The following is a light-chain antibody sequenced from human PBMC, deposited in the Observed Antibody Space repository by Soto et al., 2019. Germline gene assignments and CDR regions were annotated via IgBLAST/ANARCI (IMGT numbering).Light chain of an antibody. CDR1: SSNIGNNY. Sequence: QSVLTQPHSVSASPGQKVTISFSGSSSNIGNNYVSWYQQLPGTAPKLLIYENNKRPSGIPDRFSGSKSGTSATLGITGLQTGDEADYYCGTWDSSLSAGGVFGGGTKLTVL. CDR3: GTWDSSLSAGGV. J-gene: IGLJ2*01. V-gene: IGLV1-51*02. CDR2: ENN.